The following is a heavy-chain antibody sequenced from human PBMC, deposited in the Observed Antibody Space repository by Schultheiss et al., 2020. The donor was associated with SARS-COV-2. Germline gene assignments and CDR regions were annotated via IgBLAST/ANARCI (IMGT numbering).Heavy chain of an antibody. D-gene: IGHD4-17*01. CDR2: IYYSGST. V-gene: IGHV4-59*01. Sequence: SETLSLTCTVSGGSISGYYWSWIRQSPGKGLEWIGYIYYSGSTNYNPSLKSRVTISVDTSKNQFSLKLSSVTAADTAVYYCARLRLLDYFDYWGQGTLVTVSS. CDR1: GGSISGYY. CDR3: ARLRLLDYFDY. J-gene: IGHJ4*02.